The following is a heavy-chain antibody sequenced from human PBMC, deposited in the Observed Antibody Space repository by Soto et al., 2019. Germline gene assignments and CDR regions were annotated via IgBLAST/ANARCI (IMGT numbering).Heavy chain of an antibody. CDR3: ARGPRGYVYYHGMDV. J-gene: IGHJ6*02. D-gene: IGHD3-10*01. CDR2: IDTIGTT. CDR1: VGSISSYY. V-gene: IGHV4-4*07. Sequence: SETLSLTCTVSVGSISSYYVSWIRQSAGKGLEWIGRIDTIGTTNYNPSLKSRVTMSVDASKNHFSLNLSSVTAADTAVYYCARGPRGYVYYHGMDVWGQGTTVTVSS.